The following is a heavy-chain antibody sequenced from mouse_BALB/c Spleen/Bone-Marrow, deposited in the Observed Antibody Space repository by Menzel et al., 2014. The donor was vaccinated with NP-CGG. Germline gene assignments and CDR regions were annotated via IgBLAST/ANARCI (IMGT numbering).Heavy chain of an antibody. V-gene: IGHV1-67*01. CDR3: ARGLLLSDY. Sequence: VQLQESGPELVRPGVSVKISCKGSSYTFTDYAMHWVKQSHAKSLEWIGVISTYYGNTNYNQKFKGKATMTVDKSSSTAYMELARLTSEDSAVCYCARGLLLSDYWGQGTSVTVSS. J-gene: IGHJ4*01. D-gene: IGHD1-1*01. CDR2: ISTYYGNT. CDR1: SYTFTDYA.